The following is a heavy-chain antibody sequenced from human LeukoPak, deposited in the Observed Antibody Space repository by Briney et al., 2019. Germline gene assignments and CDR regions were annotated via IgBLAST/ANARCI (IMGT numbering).Heavy chain of an antibody. D-gene: IGHD5-24*01. V-gene: IGHV6-1*01. CDR2: TYFRSKWFN. Sequence: SQTLSLTCVISGDSVFNNGVAWNWIRQSPSRGLEWLGRTYFRSKWFNEYPVSVKGRVTVNPEPCKNSFCLQLNSMSPEDPAVYYCARGDRLGHFDYWGQGTLVTVSS. J-gene: IGHJ4*02. CDR1: GDSVFNNGVA. CDR3: ARGDRLGHFDY.